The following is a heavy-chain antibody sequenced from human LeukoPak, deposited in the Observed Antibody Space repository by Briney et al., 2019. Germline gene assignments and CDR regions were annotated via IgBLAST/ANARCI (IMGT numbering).Heavy chain of an antibody. J-gene: IGHJ5*02. V-gene: IGHV3-30*02. CDR3: AKDTSADLWFGVS. D-gene: IGHD3-10*01. CDR1: GFTFSSYG. Sequence: GGSLRLSCAASGFTFSSYGMHWVRPAPGKGLEWVAFIRYDGSNKYYADSVKGRFTISRDNSKNTLYLQMNSLRAEDTAVYYCAKDTSADLWFGVSWGQGTLVTVSS. CDR2: IRYDGSNK.